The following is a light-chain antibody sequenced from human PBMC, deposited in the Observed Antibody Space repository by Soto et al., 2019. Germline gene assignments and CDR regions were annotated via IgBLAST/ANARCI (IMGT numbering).Light chain of an antibody. CDR3: QQYKNWPLT. Sequence: EIVMTQSPATLSVSPGERATLSCRASQSVSSNLAWYQQKPGQAPRLLIYGASTRATGIPDRFSGSGSGTEFTLTISSLQSEDFAVYYCQQYKNWPLTFGQGTKLEIK. CDR2: GAS. V-gene: IGKV3-15*01. CDR1: QSVSSN. J-gene: IGKJ2*01.